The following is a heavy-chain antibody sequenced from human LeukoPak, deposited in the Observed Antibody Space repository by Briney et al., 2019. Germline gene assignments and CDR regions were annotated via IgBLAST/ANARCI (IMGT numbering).Heavy chain of an antibody. V-gene: IGHV4-39*01. J-gene: IGHJ4*02. CDR1: GGSVSRGSYF. CDR2: IFYSGST. CDR3: ARKDWSKPTYYFDY. D-gene: IGHD3/OR15-3a*01. Sequence: PSETLSLTCTVPGGSVSRGSYFWGWIRQPPGKGLEWIWSIFYSGSTFYNPSVKSRVTISVDTSKNQFALKLSSVTAADTAVYSGARKDWSKPTYYFDYWGQGTLVTVSS.